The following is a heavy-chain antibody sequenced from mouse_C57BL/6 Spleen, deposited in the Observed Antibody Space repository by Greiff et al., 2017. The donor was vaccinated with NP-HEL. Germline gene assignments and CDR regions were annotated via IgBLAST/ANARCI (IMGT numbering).Heavy chain of an antibody. CDR1: GFTFSSYA. V-gene: IGHV5-4*01. J-gene: IGHJ4*01. CDR2: ISDGGSYT. D-gene: IGHD2-4*01. Sequence: EVMLVESGGGLVKPGGSLKLSCAASGFTFSSYAMSWVRQTPEKRLEWVATISDGGSYTYYPDNVKGRFTISRDNAKNNLYLQMSHLKSEDTAMYYCARDRDYLYYYAMDYWGQGTSVTVSS. CDR3: ARDRDYLYYYAMDY.